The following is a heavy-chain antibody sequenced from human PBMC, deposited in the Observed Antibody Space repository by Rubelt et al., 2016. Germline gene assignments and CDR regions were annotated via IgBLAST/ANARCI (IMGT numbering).Heavy chain of an antibody. Sequence: SLRLSCAASEFTFNTFAMYWVRQAPGKGLEWVSSISGSSGYIYYAESVKGRFTISRDNSRNSLYLQMNSLRAEDTAVYYCARGARAGTVRLYYDHGMDVWGQGTTVTVSS. CDR1: EFTFNTFA. D-gene: IGHD3-10*01. J-gene: IGHJ6*02. CDR2: ISGSSGYI. V-gene: IGHV3-21*01. CDR3: ARGARAGTVRLYYDHGMDV.